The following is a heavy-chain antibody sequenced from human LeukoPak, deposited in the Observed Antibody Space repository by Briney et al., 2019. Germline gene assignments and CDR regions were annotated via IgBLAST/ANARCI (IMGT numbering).Heavy chain of an antibody. CDR2: INPNSGGT. V-gene: IGHV1-2*02. CDR1: VYTFTGSY. Sequence: ASVKVSCKPSVYTFTGSYMHWVRQSPGQGLEWMGWINPNSGGTNYAQNFQGRVTMTSDTSISTAYMELSRLRSYDPAVYYCARRVLLDCYYYGMDVWGQGTTVTVSS. J-gene: IGHJ6*02. CDR3: ARRVLLDCYYYGMDV. D-gene: IGHD2-8*02.